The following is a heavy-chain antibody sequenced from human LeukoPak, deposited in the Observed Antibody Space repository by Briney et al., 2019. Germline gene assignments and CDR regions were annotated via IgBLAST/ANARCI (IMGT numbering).Heavy chain of an antibody. Sequence: SETLSLTCTVSGDSISGSSYYWGWIRQPPGKGLEWIGNIYYGGSTYYNPSLKSRVSISVDTSNNQFSLKVSSVTAADTAVYYCASADGYKIDCWGQGTLVTVSS. V-gene: IGHV4-39*01. D-gene: IGHD5-24*01. CDR1: GDSISGSSYY. CDR3: ASADGYKIDC. CDR2: IYYGGST. J-gene: IGHJ4*02.